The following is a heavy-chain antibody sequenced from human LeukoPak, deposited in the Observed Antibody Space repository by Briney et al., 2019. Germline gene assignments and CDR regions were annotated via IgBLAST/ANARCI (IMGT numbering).Heavy chain of an antibody. V-gene: IGHV1-46*01. Sequence: ASVKVSCKASGYTFTSYYMHWVRQAPGQGLEWMGIINPSGGSTSYAQKFQGRVTMTRDTSTSTVYMELSSLRSEDTAVYYCAGNYCDTSGYLPLQYYHYYGMDVWGQGTLVTVSS. CDR3: AGNYCDTSGYLPLQYYHYYGMDV. D-gene: IGHD3-22*01. J-gene: IGHJ6*02. CDR1: GYTFTSYY. CDR2: INPSGGST.